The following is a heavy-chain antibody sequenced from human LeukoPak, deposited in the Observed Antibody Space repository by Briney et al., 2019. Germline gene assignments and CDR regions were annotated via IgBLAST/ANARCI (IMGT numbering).Heavy chain of an antibody. CDR2: IRYDGSHK. Sequence: PGGSLRLSCAASGFTLSSYSMNWVRQAPGKGLEWVAFIRYDGSHKYYADSVKGRFTISRDNSKNTLYLQMNSLRAEDTAVYYCAKDGRTYDYDSGYSRFDPWGQGTLVTVSS. V-gene: IGHV3-30*02. J-gene: IGHJ5*02. D-gene: IGHD3-10*01. CDR3: AKDGRTYDYDSGYSRFDP. CDR1: GFTLSSYS.